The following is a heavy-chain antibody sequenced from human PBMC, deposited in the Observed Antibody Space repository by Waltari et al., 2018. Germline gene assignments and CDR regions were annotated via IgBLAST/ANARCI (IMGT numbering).Heavy chain of an antibody. CDR3: ARGGRYSGYY. V-gene: IGHV4-39*01. CDR2: IYYRGKA. J-gene: IGHJ4*02. Sequence: QLQLQASGPALVNPPETLSLTRTLSSGSTSSSSYYCGWIGQPPGKGLEWIGSIYYRGKANYNPTLNKRVTISEDTSRNQFSQKLGAVTAANTAVYYCARGGRYSGYYWGQGTLVTVSS. D-gene: IGHD6-13*01. CDR1: SGSTSSSSYY.